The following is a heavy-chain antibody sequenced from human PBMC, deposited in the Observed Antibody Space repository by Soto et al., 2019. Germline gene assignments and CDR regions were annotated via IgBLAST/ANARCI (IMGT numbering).Heavy chain of an antibody. D-gene: IGHD4-17*01. Sequence: GGSLRLSCAASGFTFSSYAMSWVRQAPGKGLEWVSAISGSGGSTYYADSVKGRFTISRDNSKNTLYLQMNSLRAEDTAVYYCAKDPTTVTTFYYYYGMDVWGQGTTLTVSS. V-gene: IGHV3-23*01. CDR3: AKDPTTVTTFYYYYGMDV. CDR2: ISGSGGST. CDR1: GFTFSSYA. J-gene: IGHJ6*02.